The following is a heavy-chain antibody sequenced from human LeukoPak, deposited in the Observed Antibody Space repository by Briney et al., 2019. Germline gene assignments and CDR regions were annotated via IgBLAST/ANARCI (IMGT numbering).Heavy chain of an antibody. CDR1: GYTFSNYG. J-gene: IGHJ1*01. Sequence: PGASVKVPCKTSGYTFSNYGMHWVRQAPRQSLEWMGWINTGNGNTKSSQKFQDRVTLSRDTSASTAYMELDSLSSEGTAVYYCARVPLHDASGHYYSHWGQGTLVTVSS. CDR2: INTGNGNT. V-gene: IGHV1-3*04. D-gene: IGHD3-22*01. CDR3: ARVPLHDASGHYYSH.